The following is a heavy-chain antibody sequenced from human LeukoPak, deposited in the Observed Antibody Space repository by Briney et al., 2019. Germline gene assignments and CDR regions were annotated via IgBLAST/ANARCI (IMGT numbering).Heavy chain of an antibody. CDR3: ARGSGTGWPLDR. V-gene: IGHV3-53*01. J-gene: IGHJ5*02. Sequence: GGSVRLSCAASGVIVSRNFMSCVRQAPGKGLQWVAIMYAGGTTDYSESVRGRFYISRDTSNNTLSLQMNSLRAEDTAVSYCARGSGTGWPLDRWGQGTLVTVSS. CDR2: MYAGGTT. D-gene: IGHD6-19*01. CDR1: GVIVSRNF.